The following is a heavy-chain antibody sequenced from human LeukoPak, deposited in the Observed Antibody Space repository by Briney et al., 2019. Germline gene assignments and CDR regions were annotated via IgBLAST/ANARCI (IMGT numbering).Heavy chain of an antibody. CDR2: ISASGDET. CDR3: AKDGGSGATRPIDF. D-gene: IGHD1-26*01. V-gene: IGHV3-43*02. J-gene: IGHJ4*02. Sequence: PGGSLRLSCAASGISFSTSAMSWVRQAPGKGLEWVSVISASGDETYYADSAKGRFTISRDNSKNSLYLQLNSLRTEDTAFYYCAKDGGSGATRPIDFWGQGTLVTVSS. CDR1: GISFSTSA.